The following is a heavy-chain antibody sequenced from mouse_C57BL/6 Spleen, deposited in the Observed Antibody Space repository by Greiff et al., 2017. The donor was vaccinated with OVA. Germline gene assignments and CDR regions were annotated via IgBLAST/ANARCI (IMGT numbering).Heavy chain of an antibody. CDR3: ARPQIYYDYDENAMDY. D-gene: IGHD2-4*01. CDR2: IHPNSGST. V-gene: IGHV1-64*01. CDR1: GYTFTSYW. Sequence: VQLQQPGAELVKPGASVKLSCKASGYTFTSYWMHWVKQRPGQGLEWIGMIHPNSGSTNYNEKFKSKATLTVDKSSSTAYMQLSSLTSEDSAVYYCARPQIYYDYDENAMDYWGQGTSVTVSS. J-gene: IGHJ4*01.